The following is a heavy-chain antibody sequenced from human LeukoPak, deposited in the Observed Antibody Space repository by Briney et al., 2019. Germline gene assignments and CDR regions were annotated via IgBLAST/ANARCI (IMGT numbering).Heavy chain of an antibody. V-gene: IGHV4-4*02. J-gene: IGHJ2*01. CDR1: GGSISSTNW. CDR3: ARGEWELYLGYWYFDL. Sequence: SGTLSLTCAVSGGSISSTNWWSWVRQPPGKGLEWIGYIYYSGSTNYNPSLKSRVTMSVDTSKNQFSLKLSSVTAADTAVYYCARGEWELYLGYWYFDLWGRGTLVTVSS. D-gene: IGHD1-26*01. CDR2: IYYSGST.